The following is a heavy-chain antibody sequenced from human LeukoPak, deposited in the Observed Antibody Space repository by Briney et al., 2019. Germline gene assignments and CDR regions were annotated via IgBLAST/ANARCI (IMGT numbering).Heavy chain of an antibody. V-gene: IGHV4-30-2*01. CDR1: GGSISSGGYY. CDR3: ARAHDYSLDY. Sequence: SETLSLTCTVSGGSISSGGYYWSWIRQPPGKGLEWIGYIYHSGSTYYNPSLKSRVTISVDRSKNQFSLKLSSVTAADTAVYYCARAHDYSLDYWGQGTLVTVSS. D-gene: IGHD4-11*01. CDR2: IYHSGST. J-gene: IGHJ4*02.